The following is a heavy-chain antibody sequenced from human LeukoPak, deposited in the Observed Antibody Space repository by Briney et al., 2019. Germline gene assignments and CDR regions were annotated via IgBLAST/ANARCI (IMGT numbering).Heavy chain of an antibody. V-gene: IGHV2-70*04. Sequence: SGPTLVKPTQTLTLTCTFSGFSLSTSGVGVGRIRQPPGKALEWLARIDWDDDKFYNTSLQTRLTISKDTSKNQVVLTMTNMDPVDTATYYCARSSGSFLIDYWGQGTLVTVSS. J-gene: IGHJ4*02. D-gene: IGHD1-26*01. CDR2: IDWDDDK. CDR1: GFSLSTSGVG. CDR3: ARSSGSFLIDY.